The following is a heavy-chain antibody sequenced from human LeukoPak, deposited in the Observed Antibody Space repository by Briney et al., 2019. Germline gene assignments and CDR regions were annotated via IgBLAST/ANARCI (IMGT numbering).Heavy chain of an antibody. D-gene: IGHD3-10*01. J-gene: IGHJ1*01. CDR1: GFTFSSYW. Sequence: PGGSLRLSCAASGFTFSSYWMSWVRQAPGKGLEWVANIKQDGSEKYYVDSVKGRFTISRDNAKNSLYLQMNSLRAEDTAVYYCARVAGSYNHHFQHWGQGTLVTVSS. CDR3: ARVAGSYNHHFQH. V-gene: IGHV3-7*01. CDR2: IKQDGSEK.